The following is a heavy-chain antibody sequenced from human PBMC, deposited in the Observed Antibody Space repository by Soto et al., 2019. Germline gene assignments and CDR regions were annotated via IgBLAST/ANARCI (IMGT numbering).Heavy chain of an antibody. CDR3: ARVHCSGGSCYPAGYYYMDV. D-gene: IGHD2-15*01. CDR1: GFTFSSYG. V-gene: IGHV3-33*01. Sequence: GGSLRLSCAASGFTFSSYGMHWVRQAPGKGLEWVAVIWYDGSNKYYADSVKGRFTISRDNSKNTLYLQMNSLRAEDTAVYYCARVHCSGGSCYPAGYYYMDVWGKGTTVTVSS. J-gene: IGHJ6*03. CDR2: IWYDGSNK.